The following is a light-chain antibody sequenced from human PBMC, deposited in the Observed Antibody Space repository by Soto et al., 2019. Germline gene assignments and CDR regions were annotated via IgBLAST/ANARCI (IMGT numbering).Light chain of an antibody. CDR1: QRVNTN. CDR2: VTS. V-gene: IGKV3-15*01. J-gene: IGKJ1*01. CDR3: QQYNNWPWT. Sequence: EIVMTQSPATLSVSPGERVTLSCRASQRVNTNLAWYQQKPGQAPRLLIYVTSIRATGIPARFSGSGSGREFTLTISSLQSEDFAFYHCQQYNNWPWTFGQGTKLEIK.